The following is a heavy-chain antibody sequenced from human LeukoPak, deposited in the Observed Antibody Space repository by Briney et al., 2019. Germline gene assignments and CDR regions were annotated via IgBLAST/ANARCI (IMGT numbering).Heavy chain of an antibody. CDR1: GGTFSSYA. CDR3: AAMWGAYCGGDCHSTPLDY. D-gene: IGHD2-21*02. J-gene: IGHJ4*02. Sequence: ASVKVSCKASGGTFSSYAISWVRQAPGQGLEWMGGIIPIFGTANYAQKFQGRVTITADESTSTAYMELRSLRSEDTAVYYCAAMWGAYCGGDCHSTPLDYWGQGTLVTVSS. V-gene: IGHV1-69*13. CDR2: IIPIFGTA.